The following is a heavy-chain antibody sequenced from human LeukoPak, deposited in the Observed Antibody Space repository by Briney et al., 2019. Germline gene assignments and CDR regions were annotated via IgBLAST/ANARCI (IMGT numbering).Heavy chain of an antibody. CDR3: ARHSKYANNWFDP. J-gene: IGHJ5*02. V-gene: IGHV1-2*02. CDR1: GYTFSDYY. Sequence: ASVKVSCKASGYTFSDYYMHWERQAPGQGPEWMGWINPNSAGTKYAQKFQGRVTMTRDTSISTAYMELSRLTSDDTAVYYCARHSKYANNWFDPWGQGTLVTVSA. CDR2: INPNSAGT. D-gene: IGHD4-11*01.